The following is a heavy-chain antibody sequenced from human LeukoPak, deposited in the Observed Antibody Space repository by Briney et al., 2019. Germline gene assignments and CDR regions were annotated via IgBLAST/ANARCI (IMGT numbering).Heavy chain of an antibody. J-gene: IGHJ6*02. CDR2: IKGDGIST. Sequence: GGFLRLSCAASGFDFSSNWMHWVRHAPGQGLVWVSRIKGDGISTNYADSVKGRFTISRDLSKITVYLQMNSLRAEDTAVYYCAQDRGARYPFGMDVWGQGTTVTVSS. V-gene: IGHV3-74*01. CDR1: GFDFSSNW. CDR3: AQDRGARYPFGMDV. D-gene: IGHD2-2*01.